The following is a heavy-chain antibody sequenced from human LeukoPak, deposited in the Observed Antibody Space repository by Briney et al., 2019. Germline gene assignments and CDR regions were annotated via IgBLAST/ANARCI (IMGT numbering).Heavy chain of an antibody. J-gene: IGHJ4*02. CDR1: GFTFSAYW. Sequence: GGSLRLSCAASGFTFSAYWMHWVRHSPGKELVWVSRINSDGSSTDYADSVKGRFTISRDIAKSTLYLQMNSLRAEDTAVYYCARVATTSSKWSLDYWGQGTLVTVSS. D-gene: IGHD2-2*01. CDR3: ARVATTSSKWSLDY. CDR2: INSDGSST. V-gene: IGHV3-74*01.